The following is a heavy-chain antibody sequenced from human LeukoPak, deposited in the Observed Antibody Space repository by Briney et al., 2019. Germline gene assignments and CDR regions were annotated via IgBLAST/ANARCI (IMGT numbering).Heavy chain of an antibody. CDR2: IYYSGST. D-gene: IGHD1-14*01. J-gene: IGHJ4*02. CDR3: ARSPEYYFDY. V-gene: IGHV4-31*03. CDR1: GGSISSGDYY. Sequence: SQTLSLTCTVSGGSISSGDYYWSWIRQHPGKGLEWIGYIYYSGSTYYNPSLKSRVTISVDTSENQFSLKLTSVTAADTAVYYCARSPEYYFDYWGQGTLVTVSS.